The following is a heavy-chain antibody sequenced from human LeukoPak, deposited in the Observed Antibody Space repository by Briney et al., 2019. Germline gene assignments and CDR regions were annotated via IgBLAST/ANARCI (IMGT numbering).Heavy chain of an antibody. J-gene: IGHJ5*02. CDR1: GYTFTSYA. D-gene: IGHD3-10*01. V-gene: IGHV1-3*01. Sequence: GASVKVSCKASGYTFTSYAMHWVRQAPGQRLEWMGWINAGNGNTKYSQKFQGRVTITRDTSASTAYMELSSLRSEDTAVYYCARDLLNYYGSESPIGQVDPWGQGTLVTVSS. CDR3: ARDLLNYYGSESPIGQVDP. CDR2: INAGNGNT.